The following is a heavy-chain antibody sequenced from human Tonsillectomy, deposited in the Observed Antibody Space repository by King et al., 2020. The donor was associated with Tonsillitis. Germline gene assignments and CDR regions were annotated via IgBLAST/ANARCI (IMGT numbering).Heavy chain of an antibody. J-gene: IGHJ3*02. CDR3: AGFTVTTPHDAFDI. D-gene: IGHD4-17*01. CDR2: IYHSGST. V-gene: IGHV4-38-2*01. CDR1: GYSISSGYY. Sequence: QLQESGPGLVKPSETLSLTCAVSGYSISSGYYWGWIRQPPGKGLEWIGSIYHSGSTYYNPSLKSRVTISVDTSKNQFSLKLSSVTAADTAVYYCAGFTVTTPHDAFDIWGQGTMVTVSS.